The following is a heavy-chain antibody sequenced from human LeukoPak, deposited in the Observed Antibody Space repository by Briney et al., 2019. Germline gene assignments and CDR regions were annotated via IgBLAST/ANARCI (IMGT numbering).Heavy chain of an antibody. V-gene: IGHV4-31*03. CDR3: ARSSRRLQWEGYYYYYYYMDV. CDR2: IYYSGST. D-gene: IGHD5-24*01. CDR1: GGSISSGGYY. J-gene: IGHJ6*03. Sequence: SETLSLTCTVSGGSISSGGYYWSWIRPHPGKGLEWFGYIYYSGSTYYNPSLKSRITLSVDTSKTQFSLKLSSVTAADTAVYYCARSSRRLQWEGYYYYYYYMDVWGKGTTVTVSS.